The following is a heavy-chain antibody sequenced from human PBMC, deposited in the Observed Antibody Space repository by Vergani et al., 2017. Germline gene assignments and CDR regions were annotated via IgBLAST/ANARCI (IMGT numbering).Heavy chain of an antibody. V-gene: IGHV1-69*01. CDR2: IIPIFGTA. J-gene: IGHJ6*02. CDR3: ASKERRQTAAYYGMDV. CDR1: GGTFSSYA. D-gene: IGHD1-1*01. Sequence: QVQLVQSGAEVKKPGSSVKVSCKASGGTFSSYAISWVRQAPGQGLEWMGGIIPIFGTANYAQKFQGRVTITADESTSTAYMALSSLRSEDTAVYYCASKERRQTAAYYGMDVWGQGTTVTVSS.